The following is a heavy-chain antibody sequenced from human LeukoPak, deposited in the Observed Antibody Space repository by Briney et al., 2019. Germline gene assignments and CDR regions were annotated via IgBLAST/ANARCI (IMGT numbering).Heavy chain of an antibody. J-gene: IGHJ4*02. CDR2: ISTDNSYR. CDR3: ARDVSLDF. Sequence: PGGSLRLSCAASGFSLSSYSMNWIRQAPGKGLERVSSISTDNSYRHYADSVKGRFTISRDNPKNSLYLQMNTLRAEDTAVYYCARDVSLDFWGQGTLVTVSS. V-gene: IGHV3-21*06. CDR1: GFSLSSYS.